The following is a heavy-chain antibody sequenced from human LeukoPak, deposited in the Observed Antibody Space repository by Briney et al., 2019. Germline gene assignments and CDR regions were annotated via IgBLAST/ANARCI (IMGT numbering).Heavy chain of an antibody. Sequence: GGSLRLSCAASGFTFSSYGMSWVRQAPGKGLEWVSAISGSGGSTYYADSVKGRFTISRDNSKNTLYLQMNSLRAEDTAVYYCARDPLTYYYDSSGYWGQGTLVTVSS. D-gene: IGHD3-22*01. J-gene: IGHJ4*02. CDR1: GFTFSSYG. CDR2: ISGSGGST. V-gene: IGHV3-23*01. CDR3: ARDPLTYYYDSSGY.